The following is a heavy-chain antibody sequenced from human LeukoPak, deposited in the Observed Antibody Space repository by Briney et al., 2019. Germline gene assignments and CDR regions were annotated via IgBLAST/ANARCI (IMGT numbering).Heavy chain of an antibody. D-gene: IGHD4-17*01. Sequence: GGSLRLSCAASGFTFSSYAMSWVRQAPGKGLEWVSAISGSGGSTYYADSVKGRFTTSRDNSKNTLYLQMNSLRAEDTAVYYCARDITDYGDYGSFDYWGQGTLVTVSS. J-gene: IGHJ4*02. CDR2: ISGSGGST. CDR3: ARDITDYGDYGSFDY. V-gene: IGHV3-23*01. CDR1: GFTFSSYA.